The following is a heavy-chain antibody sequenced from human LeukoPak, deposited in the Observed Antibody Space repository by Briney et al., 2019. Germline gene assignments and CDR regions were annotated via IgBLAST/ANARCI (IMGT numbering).Heavy chain of an antibody. CDR3: AHTEYSSGWYSLYYFDY. V-gene: IGHV3-23*01. Sequence: GGSLRLSCAASGFTFSSYGMSWVRQAPGKGLEWVSAISGSGGSTYYADSVKGRFTISRDNSKNTLYLQMNSLRAEDTAVYYCAHTEYSSGWYSLYYFDYWGQGTLVTVSS. D-gene: IGHD6-19*01. J-gene: IGHJ4*02. CDR2: ISGSGGST. CDR1: GFTFSSYG.